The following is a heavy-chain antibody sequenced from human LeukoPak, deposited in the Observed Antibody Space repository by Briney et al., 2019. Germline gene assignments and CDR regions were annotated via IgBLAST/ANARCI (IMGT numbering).Heavy chain of an antibody. J-gene: IGHJ4*02. Sequence: GGSLRLSCAASGFTFSSYGMSWVRQAPGKGLEWVSSISSSSSYIYYADSVKGRFTISRDNAKNSLHLQMNSLRAEDTAVYYCARLDDSSGYWGQGTLVTVSS. CDR3: ARLDDSSGY. CDR2: ISSSSSYI. CDR1: GFTFSSYG. D-gene: IGHD3-22*01. V-gene: IGHV3-21*01.